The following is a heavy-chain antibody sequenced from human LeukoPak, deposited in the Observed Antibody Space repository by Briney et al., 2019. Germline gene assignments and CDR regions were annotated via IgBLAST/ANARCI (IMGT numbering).Heavy chain of an antibody. V-gene: IGHV4-59*01. CDR3: ARGQQKLLPFDY. D-gene: IGHD6-13*01. Sequence: SETLSLTCTVSGGSISSYYWSWMRQPPGKGLEWIGYIYYSGSTNYNPSLKSRVTISVDTSKNQFSLKLSSATAADTAVYYCARGQQKLLPFDYWGQGTLVTVSS. CDR1: GGSISSYY. J-gene: IGHJ4*02. CDR2: IYYSGST.